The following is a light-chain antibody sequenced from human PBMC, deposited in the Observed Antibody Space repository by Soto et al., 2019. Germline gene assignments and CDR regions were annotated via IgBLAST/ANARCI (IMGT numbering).Light chain of an antibody. V-gene: IGKV1-12*01. CDR3: QQSYSTPIT. J-gene: IGKJ5*01. CDR2: AAS. CDR1: QGINSW. Sequence: DIQMTQSPSSVSASVGDRVSITCRASQGINSWLAWYQKKPGKAPKLLIYAASSLQSGVPSRFSGSGSGTDFTLTISSLQPEDCATYYCQQSYSTPITFGQGTRLEIK.